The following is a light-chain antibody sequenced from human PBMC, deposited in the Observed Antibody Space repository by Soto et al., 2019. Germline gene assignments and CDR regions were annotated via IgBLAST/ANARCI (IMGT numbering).Light chain of an antibody. CDR3: QQYGSSPRT. Sequence: EIVLTQSPGTLSLSPGARAPLSCRASQSVSSSYLAWYQQKPGQAPRLLIYGASSRATGIPDRFSGSGSGTDFTLTISRLEPEDFVVYYCQQYGSSPRTFGQGTRLEIK. J-gene: IGKJ5*01. CDR2: GAS. CDR1: QSVSSSY. V-gene: IGKV3-20*01.